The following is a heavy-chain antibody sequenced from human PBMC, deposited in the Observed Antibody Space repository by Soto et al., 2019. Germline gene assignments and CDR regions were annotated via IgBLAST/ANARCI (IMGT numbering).Heavy chain of an antibody. CDR3: ASLSSPYYYYMDV. CDR2: ISSSGSTI. Sequence: PGESLKISCAASGFTFSDYYMSWIRQAPGKGLEWVSYISSSGSTIYYADSVKGRFTISRDNAKNSLYLQMNSLRAEDTAVYYCASLSSPYYYYMDVWGKGTTVTVSS. V-gene: IGHV3-11*01. J-gene: IGHJ6*03. D-gene: IGHD6-13*01. CDR1: GFTFSDYY.